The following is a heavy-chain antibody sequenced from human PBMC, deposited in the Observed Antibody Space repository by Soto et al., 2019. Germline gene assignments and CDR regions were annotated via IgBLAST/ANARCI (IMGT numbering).Heavy chain of an antibody. CDR1: GFTFSSYA. D-gene: IGHD2-2*01. Sequence: EVQLLESGGGLVQPGGSLRLSCAASGFTFSSYAMSWVRQAPGKGLEWVSAISGRVASTYYADSVKGRFTISRYKSKNTLYLQMLSLRAEAMAVYYCARGRGYCISTSCYVGSDYWGQGTLVTVSS. J-gene: IGHJ4*02. V-gene: IGHV3-23*01. CDR2: ISGRVAST. CDR3: ARGRGYCISTSCYVGSDY.